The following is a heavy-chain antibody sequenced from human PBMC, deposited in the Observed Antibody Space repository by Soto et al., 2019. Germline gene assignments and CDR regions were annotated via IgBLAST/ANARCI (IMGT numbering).Heavy chain of an antibody. CDR1: GFTFSSYA. J-gene: IGHJ3*02. Sequence: EVQLLESGGGLVQPGGSLRLSCAASGFTFSSYAMNWVRQAPGKGLEWVSGISGSGSRTYYADSVQGRFTISRDNSKNTLYLQMNSLRAEDTAIYYCAKVSTSDYYGWGITGEDAFHIWGQGTMVNVYS. V-gene: IGHV3-23*01. CDR3: AKVSTSDYYGWGITGEDAFHI. CDR2: ISGSGSRT. D-gene: IGHD3-10*01.